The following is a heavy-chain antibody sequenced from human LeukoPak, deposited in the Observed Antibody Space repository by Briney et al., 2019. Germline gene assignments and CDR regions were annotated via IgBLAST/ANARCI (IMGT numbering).Heavy chain of an antibody. D-gene: IGHD6-19*01. Sequence: ETLSLTCTVSGGSISSTTHYWGWIRQPPGKGLEWVSSISGGGESTYYADSVKGRFTVSRDNSKNTLYLQINSLRGEDTAVYYCAKGKYSSGGVPDYWGQGTLVTVSS. CDR1: GGSISSTTHY. V-gene: IGHV3-23*01. CDR2: ISGGGEST. J-gene: IGHJ4*02. CDR3: AKGKYSSGGVPDY.